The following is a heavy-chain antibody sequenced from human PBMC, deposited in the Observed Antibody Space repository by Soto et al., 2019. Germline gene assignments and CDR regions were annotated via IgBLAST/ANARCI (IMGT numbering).Heavy chain of an antibody. V-gene: IGHV3-33*01. J-gene: IGHJ3*02. CDR3: ARDPSYDDFDI. Sequence: GGSLRLSCAASGFTFSSYGMHWVRQAPGKGLEWVAVIWYDGSNKYYADSVRGRFTISRDNSKNTLYLQMNSLRAEDTAVYYCARDPSYDDFDIWGQGTMVTVSS. CDR1: GFTFSSYG. CDR2: IWYDGSNK.